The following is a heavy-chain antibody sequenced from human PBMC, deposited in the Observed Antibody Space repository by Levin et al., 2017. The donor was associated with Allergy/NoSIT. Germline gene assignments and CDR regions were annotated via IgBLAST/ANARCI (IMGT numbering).Heavy chain of an antibody. J-gene: IGHJ4*02. CDR1: GYSFTSYW. CDR3: ARYFALPAAGPNYFDY. Sequence: GESLKISCKGSGYSFTSYWIGWVRQMPGKGLEWMGIIYPGDSDTRYSPSFQGQVTISADKSISTAYLQWSSLKASDTAMYYCARYFALPAAGPNYFDYWGQGTLVTVSS. D-gene: IGHD6-13*01. CDR2: IYPGDSDT. V-gene: IGHV5-51*01.